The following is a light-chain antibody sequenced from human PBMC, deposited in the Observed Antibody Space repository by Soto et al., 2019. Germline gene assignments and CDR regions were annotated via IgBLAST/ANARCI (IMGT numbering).Light chain of an antibody. CDR1: QSITKNY. CDR2: LAS. CDR3: QQYDDSPPRYT. Sequence: EIVLTQSPGTLSLSPGERATLSCRVSQSITKNYLSWYQQKPGQAPRLLIYLASTRAAGIPDRFSGSGSGTDFTLTISRLEPEDLAVSYCQQYDDSPPRYTFGQGTKLQI. V-gene: IGKV3-20*01. J-gene: IGKJ2*01.